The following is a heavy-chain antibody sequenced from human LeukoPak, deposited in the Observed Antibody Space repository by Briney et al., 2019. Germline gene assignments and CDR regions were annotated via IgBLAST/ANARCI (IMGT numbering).Heavy chain of an antibody. CDR2: MYYSGRT. J-gene: IGHJ4*02. CDR1: DGPISSYY. V-gene: IGHV4-59*08. CDR3: ASGPLYYFDY. Sequence: SETLSLTCTVSDGPISSYYWTWIRQPPGKGLEWIGYMYYSGRTKYNPSLKSRVTISVDTSKNQFSLKLSSVTAADTAVYCCASGPLYYFDYWGQGTLVTVSS.